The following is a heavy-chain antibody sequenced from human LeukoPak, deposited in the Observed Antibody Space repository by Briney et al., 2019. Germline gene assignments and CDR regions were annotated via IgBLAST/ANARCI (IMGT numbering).Heavy chain of an antibody. CDR1: GYTFTSYD. CDR2: MNPNSDNT. CDR3: ARVVGMDLDY. D-gene: IGHD1-14*01. Sequence: ASVKVSCKASGYTFTSYDINWVRQATGQGLEWMGWMNPNSDNTGYAQKFQGRVTITRNTSISTAYMELSSLRSEDTAVYYCARVVGMDLDYWGQGTLVTVSS. V-gene: IGHV1-8*03. J-gene: IGHJ4*02.